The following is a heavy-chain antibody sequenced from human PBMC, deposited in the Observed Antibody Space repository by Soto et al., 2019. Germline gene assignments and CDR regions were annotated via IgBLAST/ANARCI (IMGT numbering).Heavy chain of an antibody. CDR2: ISSSGSTI. V-gene: IGHV3-48*03. Sequence: GGSLRLSCAASGFTFSSYEMNWVRQAPGKGLEWVSYISSSGSTIYYADSVKGRFTISRDNAKNSLYLQMNSLRAEDTAVYYCARVGIATAGFDYWGQGTLVTVSS. D-gene: IGHD6-13*01. CDR3: ARVGIATAGFDY. CDR1: GFTFSSYE. J-gene: IGHJ4*02.